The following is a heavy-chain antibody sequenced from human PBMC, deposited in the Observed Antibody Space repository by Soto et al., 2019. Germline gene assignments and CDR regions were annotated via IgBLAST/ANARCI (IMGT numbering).Heavy chain of an antibody. Sequence: PSETLSLTCIVSGGSIIGDKHYWGWIRQPPGKGLEWIGHISYSGSTDYHPSLASRVTITLGTSKNQVSLNLASVTAADTAVYSCARGHQPLLSWGQGTLVTVSS. D-gene: IGHD2-2*01. J-gene: IGHJ5*02. V-gene: IGHV4-61*05. CDR3: ARGHQPLLS. CDR2: ISYSGST. CDR1: GGSIIGDKHY.